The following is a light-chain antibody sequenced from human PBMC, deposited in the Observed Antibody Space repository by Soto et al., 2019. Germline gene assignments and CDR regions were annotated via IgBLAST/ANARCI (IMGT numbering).Light chain of an antibody. CDR1: QSVSSNY. CDR3: QQYGSSPSIT. V-gene: IGKV3-20*01. J-gene: IGKJ5*01. Sequence: EIVLTQSPGTLSLSPGERATLSCRASQSVSSNYLAWYQRKPGQAPRLIIYGAYRRATGIPDTFSGSGSGTDFTLTISRLEPEDFAVYYCQQYGSSPSITXGQGTRLEI. CDR2: GAY.